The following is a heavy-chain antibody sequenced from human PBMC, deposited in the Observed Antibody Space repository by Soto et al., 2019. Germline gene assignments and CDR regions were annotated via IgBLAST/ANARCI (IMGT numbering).Heavy chain of an antibody. CDR2: TYYRSKWST. D-gene: IGHD1-26*01. CDR3: TRALSGSYDS. V-gene: IGHV6-1*01. J-gene: IGHJ5*01. CDR1: GDSVSSKSAA. Sequence: PSQTLSLPWAISGDSVSSKSAAWNWIRQSPSRGLEWLGRTYYRSKWSTDYAVSVKSRITINPDTSKNQFSLQLNSVTPEDTAVYYCTRALSGSYDSWGQGTLVTVSS.